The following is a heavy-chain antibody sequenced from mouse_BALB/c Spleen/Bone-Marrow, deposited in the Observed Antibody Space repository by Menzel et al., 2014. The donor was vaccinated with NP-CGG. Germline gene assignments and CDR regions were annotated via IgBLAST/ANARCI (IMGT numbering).Heavy chain of an antibody. V-gene: IGHV1-62-2*01. CDR2: FYPGSGSI. J-gene: IGHJ4*01. CDR1: GYTFTDYI. Sequence: QVQLQQSGAELVKPGTSVNLSCKASGYTFTDYIIHWVKQRSGQGLEWIGWFYPGSGSIKYNEKFKDKATLTADKSSNTVYMELSRLTSEDSAVYFCARHEDLDIRRRLSAMDYWGQGTPVTVSS. CDR3: ARHEDLDIRRRLSAMDY. D-gene: IGHD2-12*01.